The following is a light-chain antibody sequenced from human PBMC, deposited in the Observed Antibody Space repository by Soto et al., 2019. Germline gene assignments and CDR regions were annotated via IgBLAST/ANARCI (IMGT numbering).Light chain of an antibody. CDR3: AAWDGSLNGWV. CDR2: SNN. V-gene: IGLV1-44*01. J-gene: IGLJ3*02. CDR1: SSNIGSDN. Sequence: QSVLTQPPSASGTPGQRVTVSCSGSSSNIGSDNVNWYQQLPGTAPQLLIYSNNQRPSGVPDRFSGSKSGTSASLAIGGLQSEDEADYYCAAWDGSLNGWVFGAVTKLTVL.